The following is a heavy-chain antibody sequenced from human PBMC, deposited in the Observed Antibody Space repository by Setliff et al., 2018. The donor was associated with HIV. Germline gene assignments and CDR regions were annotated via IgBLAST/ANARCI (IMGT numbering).Heavy chain of an antibody. CDR2: IYYSGST. Sequence: LSLTCTVSGGSISSGVYYWSWIRQHPGKGLEWIGYIYYSGSTYYTPSLESRVTMSVDTSKNQFSLKLSSVTAADTAVYYCARGTSNTAMESYYFDYWGQGTLVTVSS. CDR3: ARGTSNTAMESYYFDY. V-gene: IGHV4-31*03. J-gene: IGHJ4*02. CDR1: GGSISSGVYY. D-gene: IGHD5-18*01.